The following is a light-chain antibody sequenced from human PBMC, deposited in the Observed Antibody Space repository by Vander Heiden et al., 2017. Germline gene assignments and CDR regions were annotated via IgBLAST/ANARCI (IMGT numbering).Light chain of an antibody. CDR2: AAS. J-gene: IGKJ3*01. V-gene: IGKV1-39*01. CDR3: RQSDSTPLFT. CDR1: QSISRY. Sequence: DIQMTQSPSSLSASVGDRVTITCRASQSISRYLNWYQQKPGKAPKLLIYAASSLQSGVPSRFSGSGYGTDFTLTISSLQPEDFAPYFCRQSDSTPLFTFGHGTKVDIK.